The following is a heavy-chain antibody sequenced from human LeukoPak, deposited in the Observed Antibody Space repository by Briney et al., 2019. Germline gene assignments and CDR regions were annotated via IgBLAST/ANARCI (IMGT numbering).Heavy chain of an antibody. CDR1: GGSISSSSYY. Sequence: PSETLSLTCTVSGGSISSSSYYWGWIRQPPGKGLEWIGSIYYSGSTYYNPSLKSRVTISVDTSKNQFSLKLSSVTAADTAVYYCARDLSLRYFDWFGDWGQGTLVTVSS. V-gene: IGHV4-39*07. D-gene: IGHD3-9*01. CDR2: IYYSGST. J-gene: IGHJ4*02. CDR3: ARDLSLRYFDWFGD.